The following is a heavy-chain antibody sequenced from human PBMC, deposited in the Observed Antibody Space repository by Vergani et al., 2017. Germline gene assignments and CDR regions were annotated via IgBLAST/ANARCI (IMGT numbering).Heavy chain of an antibody. D-gene: IGHD1-26*01. Sequence: QVQLVQSGTEVKKPGASVKFSCKASGYTFSIDYMHWVRQAPGQGLEWMGLINPSDGATSYAQKFQGRVTMTRDTSTSTVYMELSSLRSEDTAVYYCARGVTVGASFDYWGQGTLVTVSS. V-gene: IGHV1-46*01. J-gene: IGHJ4*02. CDR3: ARGVTVGASFDY. CDR1: GYTFSIDY. CDR2: INPSDGAT.